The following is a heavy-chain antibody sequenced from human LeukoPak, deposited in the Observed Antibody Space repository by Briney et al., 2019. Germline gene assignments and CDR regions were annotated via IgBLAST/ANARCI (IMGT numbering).Heavy chain of an antibody. CDR2: VFHDGDT. J-gene: IGHJ4*02. Sequence: SETLSLICTVSGYSISSGYYWGWVRQTPGEGLEWIGRVFHDGDTHYNPFLKSRLTISVDTSKNQVSLRLSSVTVADTAVYYCARHVSGSGWPVDYWGQGTLVTVSS. CDR3: ARHVSGSGWPVDY. D-gene: IGHD6-19*01. CDR1: GYSISSGYY. V-gene: IGHV4-38-2*02.